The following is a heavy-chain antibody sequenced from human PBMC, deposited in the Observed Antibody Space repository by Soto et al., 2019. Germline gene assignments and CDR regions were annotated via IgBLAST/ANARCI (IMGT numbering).Heavy chain of an antibody. J-gene: IGHJ6*02. D-gene: IGHD6-6*01. Sequence: ASVKVSCKASGGTFSSYTISWVRQAPGQGLEWMGRIIPILGIANYAQKFQGRVTITADESTSTAYMELSSLRSEDTAVYYCARGFSSSSENNYYYYYGMDVWGQGTTVTVSS. CDR1: GGTFSSYT. CDR2: IIPILGIA. CDR3: ARGFSSSSENNYYYYYGMDV. V-gene: IGHV1-69*02.